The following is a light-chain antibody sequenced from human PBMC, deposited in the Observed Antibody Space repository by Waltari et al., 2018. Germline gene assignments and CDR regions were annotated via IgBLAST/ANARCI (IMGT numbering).Light chain of an antibody. CDR2: GAS. Sequence: EIVMTQSPATLAVSPGERAILSCRASQSVTTNLAWYQQKPGQAPRVLLYGASTRATDIPARFSGSGSGTEFTLTISSLQSEDCAVYYCHQYNDGPPFNFGQGTKLEIK. V-gene: IGKV3-15*01. CDR1: QSVTTN. CDR3: HQYNDGPPFN. J-gene: IGKJ2*01.